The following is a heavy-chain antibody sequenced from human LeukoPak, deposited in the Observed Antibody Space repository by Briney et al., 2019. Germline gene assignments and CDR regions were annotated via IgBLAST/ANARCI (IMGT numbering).Heavy chain of an antibody. CDR3: ARHAGESYYYYYYYGMDV. Sequence: PSETLSLTCTVSGGSISSYYWSWIRQPPGKGLEWIGYIYYSGSTNYNPSLKSRVAISVDTSKNQFSLKLSSVTAADTAVYYCARHAGESYYYYYYYGMDVWGQGTTVTVSS. CDR1: GGSISSYY. J-gene: IGHJ6*02. V-gene: IGHV4-59*08. D-gene: IGHD1-26*01. CDR2: IYYSGST.